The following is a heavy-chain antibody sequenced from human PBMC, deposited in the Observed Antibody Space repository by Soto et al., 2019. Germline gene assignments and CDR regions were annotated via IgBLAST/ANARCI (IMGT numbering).Heavy chain of an antibody. V-gene: IGHV3-30-3*01. J-gene: IGHJ6*02. CDR3: ARDLGGGSGSYLTYYYYYGMDV. CDR1: GFTFSSYA. D-gene: IGHD3-10*01. Sequence: GGSLRLSCAASGFTFSSYAMHWVRQAPGKGLEWVAFISYVGSNKYYADSVKGRFTISRDNSKNTLYLQMNSLRAEDTAVYYCARDLGGGSGSYLTYYYYYGMDVWGQGTTVTVSS. CDR2: ISYVGSNK.